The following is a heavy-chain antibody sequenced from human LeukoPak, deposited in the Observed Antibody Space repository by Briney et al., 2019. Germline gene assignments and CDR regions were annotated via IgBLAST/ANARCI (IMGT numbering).Heavy chain of an antibody. J-gene: IGHJ5*02. Sequence: ASVKVSCKASGYTFTGYYMHWVRQAPGQGLEWMGWINPNSGGTNYAQKFQGWVTMTRDTSISTAYMELSRLRSDDTAVYYCARGGSGSHNWFDPWGQGTLVTVSS. CDR1: GYTFTGYY. CDR2: INPNSGGT. V-gene: IGHV1-2*04. D-gene: IGHD3-10*01. CDR3: ARGGSGSHNWFDP.